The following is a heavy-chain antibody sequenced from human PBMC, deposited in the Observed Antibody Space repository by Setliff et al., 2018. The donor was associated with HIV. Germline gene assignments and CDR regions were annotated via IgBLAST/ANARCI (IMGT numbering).Heavy chain of an antibody. Sequence: ASVKVSCKASGYTFTSYAIHWVRQAPGQSLEWMGWINAGYGNTKYSQKFQGRVTTTADTSTDTAYMELSSLRPEDTAVYYCATRIRDGHRGYGYFDFWGQGTLVTVSS. CDR2: INAGYGNT. CDR1: GYTFTSYA. D-gene: IGHD5-12*01. V-gene: IGHV1-3*01. CDR3: ATRIRDGHRGYGYFDF. J-gene: IGHJ4*02.